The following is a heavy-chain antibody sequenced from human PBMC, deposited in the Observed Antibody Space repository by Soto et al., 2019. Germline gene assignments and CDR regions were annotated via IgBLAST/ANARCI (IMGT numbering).Heavy chain of an antibody. V-gene: IGHV3-72*01. J-gene: IGHJ4*02. Sequence: EVQLVESGGGLVQPGGSLRLSCAASGFTLSDHYMDWVRQAPGKGLEWVGRTRNKANRYTTEYAASVNGRFTTSRDGSENSLFLQMNSLKTEDTAVYFCARATTLTAGDYWGKGTLVTVSS. CDR2: TRNKANRYTT. CDR3: ARATTLTAGDY. CDR1: GFTLSDHY. D-gene: IGHD2-21*02.